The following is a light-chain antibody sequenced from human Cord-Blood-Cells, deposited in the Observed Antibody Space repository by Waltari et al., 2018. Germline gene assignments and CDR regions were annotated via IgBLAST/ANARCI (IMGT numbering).Light chain of an antibody. CDR2: DAS. V-gene: IGKV3-11*01. CDR1: QSVSSY. CDR3: QQRSNWPPS. J-gene: IGKJ2*03. Sequence: EIVLTQSPATLSLSPGERATLSCRASQSVSSYLAWYQQKPGQAPRLLFYDASNRATGIPARLSGSGSGTDFTLTISSREPEDFAVYYCQQRSNWPPSFGQGTKLEIK.